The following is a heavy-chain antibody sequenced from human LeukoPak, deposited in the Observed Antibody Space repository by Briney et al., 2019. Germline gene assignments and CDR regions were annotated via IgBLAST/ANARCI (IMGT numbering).Heavy chain of an antibody. CDR3: AREVDSSGYYYHFDY. J-gene: IGHJ4*02. Sequence: SVKVSCKASGGTFSSYAISWVRQAPGQGLEWMGRIIPILGIANYAQKFQGRVTITADKSTSTAYMELSSLRSEDTAVYYCAREVDSSGYYYHFDYWGQGTLVTVSS. V-gene: IGHV1-69*04. CDR1: GGTFSSYA. D-gene: IGHD3-22*01. CDR2: IIPILGIA.